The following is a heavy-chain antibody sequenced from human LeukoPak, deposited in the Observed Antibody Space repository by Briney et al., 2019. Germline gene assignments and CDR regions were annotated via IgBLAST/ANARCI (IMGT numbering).Heavy chain of an antibody. V-gene: IGHV6-1*01. CDR1: GDSVSSKNGA. D-gene: IGHD6-19*01. J-gene: IGHJ4*02. CDR3: ARDFGTTGWHTFDY. CDR2: TYYRSKWYN. Sequence: SQTLSLTRVVSGDSVSSKNGAWNWIRQSPSRGLEWLGRTYYRSKWYNGYAESMEGRITISQDTSKNQYSLHLNSVTPDDTAVYYCARDFGTTGWHTFDYWGQGTLVTVSS.